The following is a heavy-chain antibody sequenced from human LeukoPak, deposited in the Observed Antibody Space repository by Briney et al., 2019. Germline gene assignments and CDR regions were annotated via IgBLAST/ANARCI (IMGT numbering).Heavy chain of an antibody. CDR2: INPNSGDT. D-gene: IGHD5-24*01. CDR3: ARVAVEMASWFDP. CDR1: GYTFTGYH. Sequence: ASVKVSCKASGYTFTGYHMHWVRQAPGQGLERMGWINPNSGDTNYAQKFQGRATMTRDTSISTAYVELSRLRTDDTAVYYCARVAVEMASWFDPWGQGTLVTVSS. J-gene: IGHJ5*02. V-gene: IGHV1-2*02.